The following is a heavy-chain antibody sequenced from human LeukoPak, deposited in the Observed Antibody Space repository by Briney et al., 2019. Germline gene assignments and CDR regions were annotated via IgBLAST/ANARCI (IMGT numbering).Heavy chain of an antibody. Sequence: ASVKVSCKASGYTFTSYDINWVRQATGQGLEWMGWMNPNSGNTGYAQKFQGRVTMTRNTSISTAYMELSSLRSEDTAVYYCARGYRSVTIFGVDPYYYYMDVWGKGTTATVSS. CDR2: MNPNSGNT. CDR3: ARGYRSVTIFGVDPYYYYMDV. V-gene: IGHV1-8*01. CDR1: GYTFTSYD. D-gene: IGHD3-3*01. J-gene: IGHJ6*03.